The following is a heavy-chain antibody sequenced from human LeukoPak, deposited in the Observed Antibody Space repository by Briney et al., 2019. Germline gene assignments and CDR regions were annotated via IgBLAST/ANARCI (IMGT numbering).Heavy chain of an antibody. CDR2: IKHDEIEN. D-gene: IGHD2-21*02. CDR1: GFTFSHYW. CDR3: VKLVVVTATYCYFDV. J-gene: IGHJ2*01. V-gene: IGHV3-7*01. Sequence: GGSLRLSCAASGFTFSHYWRGCVRQAPGKGLDWVANIKHDEIENYLADSVTGRFTISRDTAENSLFLQMNSLRPDDTAVYFCVKLVVVTATYCYFDVWGRGTPITVSS.